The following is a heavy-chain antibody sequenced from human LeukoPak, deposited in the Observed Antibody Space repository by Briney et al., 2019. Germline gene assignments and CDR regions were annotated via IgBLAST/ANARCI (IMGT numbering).Heavy chain of an antibody. Sequence: PSETLSLTCTVSGYSISSGYYWGWIRQPPGKGLEWIGSIYHSGSTYYNPSLKSRVTISVDTSKNQFSLKLSSVTAADTAVYYCARGGNWELLDAFDIWGQGTMVTVSS. D-gene: IGHD1-26*01. V-gene: IGHV4-38-2*02. CDR3: ARGGNWELLDAFDI. CDR2: IYHSGST. J-gene: IGHJ3*02. CDR1: GYSISSGYY.